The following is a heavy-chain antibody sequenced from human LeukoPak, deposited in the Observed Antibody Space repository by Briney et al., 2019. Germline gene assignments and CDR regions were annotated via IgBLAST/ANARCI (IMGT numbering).Heavy chain of an antibody. CDR3: ARDNSVGDIAWWFDP. CDR1: GYTFTSHY. CDR2: INPSGSST. J-gene: IGHJ5*02. V-gene: IGHV1-46*01. D-gene: IGHD3-16*02. Sequence: ASVKVSCKASGYTFTSHYMHWVRQAPGQGLERMGLINPSGSSTLYAQKFQGRVTMTRDMSTTTDYMELSSLRSEDTAVYYCARDNSVGDIAWWFDPWGQGTLVTVSS.